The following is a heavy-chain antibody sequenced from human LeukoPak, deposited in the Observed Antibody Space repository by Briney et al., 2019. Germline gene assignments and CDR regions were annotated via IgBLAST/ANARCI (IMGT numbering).Heavy chain of an antibody. J-gene: IGHJ3*02. Sequence: ASVKVSCKASGYTFTGYYMHWVRQAPGQGLEWMGWINPNSGDTNYAQKFQGRVTMTRDTSISTAYMELSRLRSDDTAVYYCARDLSGSYFSPSGAFDIWGQGTMVTVSS. V-gene: IGHV1-2*02. CDR1: GYTFTGYY. CDR3: ARDLSGSYFSPSGAFDI. D-gene: IGHD1-26*01. CDR2: INPNSGDT.